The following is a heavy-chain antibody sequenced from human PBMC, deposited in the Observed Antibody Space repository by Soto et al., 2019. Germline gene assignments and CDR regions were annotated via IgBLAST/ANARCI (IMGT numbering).Heavy chain of an antibody. CDR3: ARDRRQGIAVAGADYYYYGMDV. V-gene: IGHV1-69*13. CDR2: IIPIFGTA. D-gene: IGHD6-19*01. Sequence: SVKVSCKASGGTFSSYAISWVRQAPGQGLEWMGGIIPIFGTANYAQKFQGRVTSTADESTSTAYMELSSLRSEDTAVYYCARDRRQGIAVAGADYYYYGMDVWGQ. J-gene: IGHJ6*02. CDR1: GGTFSSYA.